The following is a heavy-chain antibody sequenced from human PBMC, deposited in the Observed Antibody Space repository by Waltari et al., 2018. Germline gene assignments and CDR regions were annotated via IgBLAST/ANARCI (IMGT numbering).Heavy chain of an antibody. D-gene: IGHD2-15*01. CDR2: IWYDGSNK. Sequence: QVQLVESGGGVVQPGRSLRLSCAASGFTFSSYGMHWVRQAPGKGLEWVAVIWYDGSNKYYADSVKGRFTISRDNAKNTLYLQMNSLRAEDTAVYYCAREGGGDSHGMDVWGQGTTVTVSS. J-gene: IGHJ6*02. CDR1: GFTFSSYG. CDR3: AREGGGDSHGMDV. V-gene: IGHV3-33*01.